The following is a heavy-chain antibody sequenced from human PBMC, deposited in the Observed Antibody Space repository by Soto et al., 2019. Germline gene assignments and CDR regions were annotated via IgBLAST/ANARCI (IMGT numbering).Heavy chain of an antibody. D-gene: IGHD4-17*01. CDR3: ARDSGGDYHNYYMDV. Sequence: QVQLVESGGGVVQPGRSLRLSCAASGFTFSSYAMHWVRQAPGKGLEWVTIIWYDGSNKNYADSVNGRFTISRDNSKNTVYLQMNILRVEDTAVYYCARDSGGDYHNYYMDVWGKGTTVTVSS. CDR1: GFTFSSYA. J-gene: IGHJ6*03. CDR2: IWYDGSNK. V-gene: IGHV3-33*01.